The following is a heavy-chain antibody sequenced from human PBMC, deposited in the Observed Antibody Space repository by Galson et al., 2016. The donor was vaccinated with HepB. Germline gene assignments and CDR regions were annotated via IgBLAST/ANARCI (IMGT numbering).Heavy chain of an antibody. CDR1: GGTFSSYA. CDR3: AKGSTASGGNGNYYYYGMDV. J-gene: IGHJ6*02. Sequence: QSGAEVKKPGASVKVSCKASGGTFSSYAINWVRQVPGQGLEWMGGIMPAFGKRNYAQKFQGRVMITADESTSTAYMELTSLTSEDKAIYYCAKGSTASGGNGNYYYYGMDVWGQGTTVTVSS. CDR2: IMPAFGKR. V-gene: IGHV1-69*01. D-gene: IGHD4-23*01.